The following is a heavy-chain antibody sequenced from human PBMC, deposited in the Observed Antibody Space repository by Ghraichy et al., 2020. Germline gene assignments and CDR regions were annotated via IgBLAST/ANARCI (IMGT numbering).Heavy chain of an antibody. CDR3: ASHSSSWYGWPYFDY. J-gene: IGHJ4*02. V-gene: IGHV4-34*01. D-gene: IGHD6-13*01. CDR2: INHSGST. CDR1: GGSFSGYY. Sequence: SETLSLTCAVYGGSFSGYYWSWIRQPPGKGLEWIGEINHSGSTNYNPSLKSRVTISVDRSKNQFSLKLSSVTAADTAVYYGASHSSSWYGWPYFDYWGQGTLVTVSS.